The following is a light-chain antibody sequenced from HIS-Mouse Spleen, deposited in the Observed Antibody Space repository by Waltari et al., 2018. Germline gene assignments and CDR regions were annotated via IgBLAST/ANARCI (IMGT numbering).Light chain of an antibody. CDR2: KAS. CDR1: QSISSW. CDR3: QQYNSYSMYT. V-gene: IGKV1-5*03. Sequence: DIQMTQSPSTLSASVGDRVTITCRASQSISSWLAWYQQKPGKAHKLLIYKASSLESGVPARFSGSGSGTEFTLTISSLQPDDFATYYCQQYNSYSMYTFGQGTKLEIK. J-gene: IGKJ2*01.